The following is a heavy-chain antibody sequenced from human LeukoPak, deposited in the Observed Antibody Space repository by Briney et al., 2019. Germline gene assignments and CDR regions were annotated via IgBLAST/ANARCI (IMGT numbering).Heavy chain of an antibody. D-gene: IGHD3-3*01. V-gene: IGHV3-30-3*01. CDR2: ISYDGSNK. CDR3: ARDRKSVLRFLEWFRLGAFDI. Sequence: GGSLRLSCAASGFTFSSYAMHWVRQAPGKGLEWVAVISYDGSNKYYADSVKGRFTISRDNSKNTLYLQMNSLRAEDTAVYYCARDRKSVLRFLEWFRLGAFDIWGQGTMVTVSS. CDR1: GFTFSSYA. J-gene: IGHJ3*02.